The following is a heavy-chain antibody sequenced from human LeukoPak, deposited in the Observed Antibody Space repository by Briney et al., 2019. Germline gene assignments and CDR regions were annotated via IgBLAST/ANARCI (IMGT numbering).Heavy chain of an antibody. CDR1: GGSFSGYY. V-gene: IGHV4-34*01. D-gene: IGHD3-3*01. Sequence: SETLSLTCAVYGGSFSGYYWSWIRQPPGKGLEWIGEINHSGSTNYNPSLKSRVTISVDTSKNQFSLKLSSVTAADTAVYYCARGVFGVVIIGYNWFDPWGQGTLVTVSS. J-gene: IGHJ5*02. CDR3: ARGVFGVVIIGYNWFDP. CDR2: INHSGST.